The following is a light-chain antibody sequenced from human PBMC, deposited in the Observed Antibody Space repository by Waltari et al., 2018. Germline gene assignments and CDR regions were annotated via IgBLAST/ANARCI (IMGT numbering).Light chain of an antibody. CDR1: QSLVHSNGDTY. J-gene: IGKJ2*01. Sequence: DVVVTQSPLSRRVTLGQPAAIPCRSSQSLVHSNGDTYLTWFHQRPGPSPRRLIYKVSNRDSGVPDRFSGSGSGTYFTLKISRVEAEDVGVYYCMQGRHWPYTFGQGTKLEIK. CDR3: MQGRHWPYT. CDR2: KVS. V-gene: IGKV2-30*02.